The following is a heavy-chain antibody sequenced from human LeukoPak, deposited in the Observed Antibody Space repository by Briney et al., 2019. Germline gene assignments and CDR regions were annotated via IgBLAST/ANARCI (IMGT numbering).Heavy chain of an antibody. Sequence: GGSLRLSCAPSGFTSSSYAMSWVRQARGKGLELVAAINGGGSNTYYADSVKGRFTISRDNSKNMVYLQMNSLRADDTAVYYCAKTAVVITFRFDDWGQGALVTVSS. CDR1: GFTSSSYA. J-gene: IGHJ4*02. D-gene: IGHD4/OR15-4a*01. CDR3: AKTAVVITFRFDD. CDR2: INGGGSNT. V-gene: IGHV3-23*01.